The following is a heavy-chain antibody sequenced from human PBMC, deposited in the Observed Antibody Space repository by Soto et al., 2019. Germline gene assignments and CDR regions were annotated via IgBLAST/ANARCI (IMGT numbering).Heavy chain of an antibody. Sequence: TLSLTCTVSGGSISSGGYYWSWIRQHPGKGLEWIGYIYYSGSTYYNQSLKSRVTISVDTSKNQFSLKLSSVTAADTAVYYCARDRITGTTFYFDYWGQGTLVTVSS. D-gene: IGHD1-7*01. CDR2: IYYSGST. V-gene: IGHV4-31*03. CDR1: GGSISSGGYY. CDR3: ARDRITGTTFYFDY. J-gene: IGHJ4*02.